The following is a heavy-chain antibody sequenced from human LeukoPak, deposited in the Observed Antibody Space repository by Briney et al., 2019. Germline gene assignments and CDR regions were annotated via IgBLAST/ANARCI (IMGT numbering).Heavy chain of an antibody. CDR3: AKDLVVGATDAFDI. J-gene: IGHJ3*02. Sequence: GGSLRLSCAASGFTFSSYWMSWVREAPGKGLGWGAHIKQDGSETYYVDSVKGQFTISRDKAKNALYLQMNSLRAEDTAVYYCAKDLVVGATDAFDIWGQGTMVTVSS. CDR2: IKQDGSET. CDR1: GFTFSSYW. D-gene: IGHD1-26*01. V-gene: IGHV3-7*01.